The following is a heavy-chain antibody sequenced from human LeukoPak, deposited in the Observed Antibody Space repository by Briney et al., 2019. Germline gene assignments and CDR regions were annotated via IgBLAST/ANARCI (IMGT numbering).Heavy chain of an antibody. Sequence: SGGSLRLSCAASGFTFSSYSMNWVRQAPGKGLEWVSSISSSSYIYYADSVKGRFTISRDNAKNSLYLQMNSLRAEDTAVYYCARAGFTVSDYFGFFFDYSGQGTLVTVSS. CDR1: GFTFSSYS. V-gene: IGHV3-21*01. CDR3: ARAGFTVSDYFGFFFDY. J-gene: IGHJ4*02. CDR2: ISSSSYI. D-gene: IGHD3-10*01.